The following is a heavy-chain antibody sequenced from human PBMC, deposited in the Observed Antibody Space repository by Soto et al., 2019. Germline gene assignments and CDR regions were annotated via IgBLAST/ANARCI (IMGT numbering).Heavy chain of an antibody. D-gene: IGHD3-22*01. CDR1: GFTFSSYA. CDR2: ISGSGSST. CDR3: ANSGVHYDSPMGAFDI. J-gene: IGHJ3*02. Sequence: PGGSLRLSCAASGFTFSSYAMSWVRQAPGKGLEWVSAISGSGSSTYYADSVKGRFTISRDNSKNTLYLQMNSLRAEDTAVYYCANSGVHYDSPMGAFDIWGQGTMVTVS. V-gene: IGHV3-23*01.